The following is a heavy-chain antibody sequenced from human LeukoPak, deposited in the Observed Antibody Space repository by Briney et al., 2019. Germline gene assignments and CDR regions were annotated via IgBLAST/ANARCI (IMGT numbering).Heavy chain of an antibody. Sequence: SETLSLTCAVYGEXFSGYYCSWIRQPPGKGLEWIGEINHSGSTNYNPSLKSRVTISVGTSKNQFSLKLSSVTAADTAVYYCATSGGTLGPTNYFAYWGQGTLVTVSS. CDR3: ATSGGTLGPTNYFAY. D-gene: IGHD3-16*01. J-gene: IGHJ4*02. CDR2: INHSGST. V-gene: IGHV4-34*01. CDR1: GEXFSGYY.